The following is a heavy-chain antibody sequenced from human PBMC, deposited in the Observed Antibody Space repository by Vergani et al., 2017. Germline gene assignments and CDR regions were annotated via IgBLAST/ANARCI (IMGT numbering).Heavy chain of an antibody. Sequence: QVQLQQWGAGLVKPSETLSLTCTVSGGSISSSSYYWSWIRQPAGKGLEWIGRIYTSGSTNYNPSLKSRVTMSVDTSKNQFSLKLSSVTAADTAVYYCARTPLAGSGSFEYWGQGTLVTVSS. CDR1: GGSISSSSYY. J-gene: IGHJ4*02. CDR3: ARTPLAGSGSFEY. D-gene: IGHD3-10*01. CDR2: IYTSGST. V-gene: IGHV4-61*02.